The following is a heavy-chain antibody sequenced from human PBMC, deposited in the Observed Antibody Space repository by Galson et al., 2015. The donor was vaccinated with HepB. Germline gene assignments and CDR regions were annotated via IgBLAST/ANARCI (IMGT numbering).Heavy chain of an antibody. CDR2: ISGSGGST. D-gene: IGHD6-13*01. CDR1: GFTFSSYA. Sequence: SLRLSCAASGFTFSSYAMSWVRQAPGKGLEWVSAISGSGGSTYYADSVKGRFTISRDNSKNTLYLQMNSLRAEDTAVYYCARYSSSWYGGLERQNYFDYWGQGTLVTVSS. J-gene: IGHJ4*02. CDR3: ARYSSSWYGGLERQNYFDY. V-gene: IGHV3-23*01.